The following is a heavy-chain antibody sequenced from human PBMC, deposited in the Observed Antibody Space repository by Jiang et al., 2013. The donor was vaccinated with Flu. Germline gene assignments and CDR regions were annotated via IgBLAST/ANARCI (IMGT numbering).Heavy chain of an antibody. J-gene: IGHJ2*01. D-gene: IGHD6-19*01. CDR2: INHSGST. Sequence: LLKPSETLSLTCAVYGGSFSGYYWSWIRQPPGKGLEWIGEINHSGSTNYNPSLKSRVTISVDTSKNQFSLKLSSVTAADTAVYYCASRLIAVAGHWYFDLWGRGTLVTVSS. CDR3: ASRLIAVAGHWYFDL. V-gene: IGHV4-34*01. CDR1: GGSFSGYY.